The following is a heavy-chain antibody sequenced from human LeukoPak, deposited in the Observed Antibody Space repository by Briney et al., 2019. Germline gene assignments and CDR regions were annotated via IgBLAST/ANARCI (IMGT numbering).Heavy chain of an antibody. CDR1: GGSISSSSYY. CDR2: IYYSGST. Sequence: SETLSLTCTVSGGSISSSSYYWGWIRQPPGKGLEWIGSIYYSGSTYYNPSLKSRVTISVDTSKNQFSLKLSSVTAADTAVYYCARVGAGGAFDYWGQGTLVTVSS. D-gene: IGHD3-10*01. V-gene: IGHV4-39*07. CDR3: ARVGAGGAFDY. J-gene: IGHJ4*02.